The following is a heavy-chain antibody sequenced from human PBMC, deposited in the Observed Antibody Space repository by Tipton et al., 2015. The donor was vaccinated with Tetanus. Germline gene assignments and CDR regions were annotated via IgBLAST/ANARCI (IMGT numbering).Heavy chain of an antibody. CDR2: VAYDGNNK. D-gene: IGHD3-10*01. CDR3: ARDGFYHGSGSYYRAF. J-gene: IGHJ4*02. Sequence: LSLTCATSGLSFSGYGLHWLRQAPGKGLEWVALVAYDGNNKYYADSVKGRFTISRDNSKDTLYLQMNSLRPEDTAVYYCARDGFYHGSGSYYRAFWGQGTLVTVSP. CDR1: GLSFSGYG. V-gene: IGHV3-30-3*01.